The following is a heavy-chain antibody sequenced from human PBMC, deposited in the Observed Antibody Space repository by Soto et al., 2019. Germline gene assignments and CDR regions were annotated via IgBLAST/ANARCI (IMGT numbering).Heavy chain of an antibody. CDR1: GFTFINYG. J-gene: IGHJ6*02. CDR3: ARDPAWGVRGVHYYGMEV. CDR2: ISAYNGNT. D-gene: IGHD3-10*01. V-gene: IGHV1-18*01. Sequence: SCEASGFTFINYGMHCFLQSPVQGLEWMGWISAYNGNTNYAQKLQGRVTMTTDTSTSTGYMELRSLRSDDTAVYYCARDPAWGVRGVHYYGMEVWGQGTTVTVSS.